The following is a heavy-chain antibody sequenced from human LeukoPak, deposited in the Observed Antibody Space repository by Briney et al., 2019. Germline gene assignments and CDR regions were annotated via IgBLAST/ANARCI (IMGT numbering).Heavy chain of an antibody. V-gene: IGHV1-18*01. D-gene: IGHD6-13*01. J-gene: IGHJ3*02. Sequence: ASVKVSCKASGYTFTSYGISWVRQAPGQGLEWMGWISAYNGNTNYAQKLQGRVTMTTDTSTSTAYMELSRLRSDDTAVYYCARVKAAAGFDAFDIWGQGTMVTVSS. CDR2: ISAYNGNT. CDR3: ARVKAAAGFDAFDI. CDR1: GYTFTSYG.